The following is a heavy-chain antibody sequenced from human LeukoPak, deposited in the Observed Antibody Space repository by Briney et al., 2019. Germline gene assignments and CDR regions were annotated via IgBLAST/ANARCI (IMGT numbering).Heavy chain of an antibody. CDR2: ISGNGGST. CDR1: GFTFSSYA. J-gene: IGHJ4*02. D-gene: IGHD3-10*01. Sequence: GGSLRLSCAASGFTFSSYAMSWVRQAPGKGLEWVSAISGNGGSTYYADSVKGRFTISRDNSKNTLYLQMNSLRAEDTAVYYCAKDVLLWFGEGNYFDYWGQGTLVTVSS. V-gene: IGHV3-23*01. CDR3: AKDVLLWFGEGNYFDY.